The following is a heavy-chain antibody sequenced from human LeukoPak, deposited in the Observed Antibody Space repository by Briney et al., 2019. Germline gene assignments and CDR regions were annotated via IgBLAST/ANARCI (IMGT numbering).Heavy chain of an antibody. V-gene: IGHV3-11*01. CDR2: ISTSGNTI. CDR1: GFTFSDHH. CDR3: ARDPLTLRGPESYFDS. D-gene: IGHD4/OR15-4a*01. J-gene: IGHJ4*02. Sequence: GSLRLSCAASGFTFSDHHMSWIRQAPGKALEWVSYISTSGNTINYAESVKGRFTISRDNAKKSLFLQMNSLRADDTAVYFCARDPLTLRGPESYFDSWGQGTLVSVSS.